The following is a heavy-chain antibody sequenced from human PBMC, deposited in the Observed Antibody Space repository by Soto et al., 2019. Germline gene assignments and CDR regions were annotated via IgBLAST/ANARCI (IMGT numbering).Heavy chain of an antibody. V-gene: IGHV3-23*01. CDR2: ISGSGDSE. CDR3: AESPWYGY. Sequence: PGGALRVSCAASGFTFSKYVMSWVRQAPGKGLEWVSSISGSGDSEHYADSVKGRFTISRDNSKNTLSLQMNSLRVEDTAVYYCAESPWYGYWGQGTQVTVSS. J-gene: IGHJ4*02. CDR1: GFTFSKYV. D-gene: IGHD6-13*01.